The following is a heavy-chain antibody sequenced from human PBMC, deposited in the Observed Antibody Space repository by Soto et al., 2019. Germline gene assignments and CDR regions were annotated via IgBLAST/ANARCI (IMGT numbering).Heavy chain of an antibody. CDR2: FSWNSGSI. CDR3: AKDIYAGDYGMDV. D-gene: IGHD2-2*01. CDR1: GFTFDDYA. Sequence: EVQLVESGGGLVQPGRSLRLSCAASGFTFDDYAMHWVRQAPGKGLEGVSGFSWNSGSIGYADSVKGRFTISRDNAKNSLYLQMNGLRDEDTALYYCAKDIYAGDYGMDVWGQGTTVTVSS. J-gene: IGHJ6*02. V-gene: IGHV3-9*01.